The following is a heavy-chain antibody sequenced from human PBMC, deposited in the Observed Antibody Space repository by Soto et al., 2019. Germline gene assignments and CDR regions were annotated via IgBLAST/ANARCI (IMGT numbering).Heavy chain of an antibody. Sequence: ASVKVSCKTYGYTFTSYYMHWVRQAPGQGLEWMGIINPSGGSTSYAQKFQGRVTMTRDTSTSTVYMELSSLRSEDTAVYYCAGWSSSTSCLDCWGQGTLVTVSS. J-gene: IGHJ4*02. CDR2: INPSGGST. D-gene: IGHD2-2*01. CDR3: AGWSSSTSCLDC. V-gene: IGHV1-46*01. CDR1: GYTFTSYY.